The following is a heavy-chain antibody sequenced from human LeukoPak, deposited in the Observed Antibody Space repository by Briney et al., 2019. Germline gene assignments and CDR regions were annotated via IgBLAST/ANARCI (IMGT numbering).Heavy chain of an antibody. Sequence: APVKVSCKASGYTFTDYYMHGVRQAPGQGFEWMGWINPNDGDTNYAQKFQGRVTMTRDTSISTAHMEVSRLRSDDTAVYYCARANFLYCSSSTCLFDYWGQGTLVTVSS. V-gene: IGHV1-2*02. CDR3: ARANFLYCSSSTCLFDY. CDR2: INPNDGDT. D-gene: IGHD2-2*01. J-gene: IGHJ4*02. CDR1: GYTFTDYY.